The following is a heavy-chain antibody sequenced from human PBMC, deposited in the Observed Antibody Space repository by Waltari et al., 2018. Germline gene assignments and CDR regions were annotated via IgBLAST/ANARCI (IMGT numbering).Heavy chain of an antibody. CDR2: ISSDGRTT. CDR1: GFTFRHYE. D-gene: IGHD3-10*01. CDR3: ARVSYYGSGNYGMDV. Sequence: EVQLVESGGGLVQPGGSLRLSCAASGFTFRHYEMNWVRQAPGTGLEWVSYISSDGRTTYYADSVKGRFTISRDNANNSLYLQMNSLRGEDTAVYYCARVSYYGSGNYGMDVWGQGTTVTVSS. J-gene: IGHJ6*02. V-gene: IGHV3-48*03.